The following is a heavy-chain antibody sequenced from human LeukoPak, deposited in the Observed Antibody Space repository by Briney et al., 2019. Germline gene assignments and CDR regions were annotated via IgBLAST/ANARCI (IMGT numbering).Heavy chain of an antibody. J-gene: IGHJ6*02. Sequence: PGGSLRLSCAASGFTFSSYGMHWVRQAPGKGLEWVAVISYDGSNKYYADSVKGRFTISRDNSKNTLYLQMNSPRAEDTAVYYCAKDLGVLLSGMDVWGQGTTVTVSS. CDR2: ISYDGSNK. CDR3: AKDLGVLLSGMDV. D-gene: IGHD2-8*01. CDR1: GFTFSSYG. V-gene: IGHV3-30*18.